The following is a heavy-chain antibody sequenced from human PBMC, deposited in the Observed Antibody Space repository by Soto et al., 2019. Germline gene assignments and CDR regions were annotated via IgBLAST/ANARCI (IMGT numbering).Heavy chain of an antibody. D-gene: IGHD6-13*01. CDR1: GGTFSSYA. V-gene: IGHV1-69*13. J-gene: IGHJ4*02. Sequence: ASVKVSCKASGGTFSSYAISWVRQAPGQGLEWMGGIIPIFGTANYAQRFQGRVTITADESTSTAYMELSSLRSEDTAVYYCASEGVRDSSTWIFDYWGQGTLVTVSS. CDR3: ASEGVRDSSTWIFDY. CDR2: IIPIFGTA.